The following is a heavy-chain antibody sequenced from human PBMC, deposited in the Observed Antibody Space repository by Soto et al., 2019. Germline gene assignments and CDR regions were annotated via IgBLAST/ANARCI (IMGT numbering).Heavy chain of an antibody. CDR3: ARAPSYDSSGYYPYYYDY. CDR1: GYTFTGYY. D-gene: IGHD3-22*01. V-gene: IGHV1-2*04. J-gene: IGHJ4*02. CDR2: INPNSGGT. Sequence: ASVKVSCKASGYTFTGYYMHWVRQAPGQGLEWMGWINPNSGGTNYAQKFQGWVTMTRDTSISTAYMELSRLRSDDTAVYYCARAPSYDSSGYYPYYYDYWGQGTLVTVSS.